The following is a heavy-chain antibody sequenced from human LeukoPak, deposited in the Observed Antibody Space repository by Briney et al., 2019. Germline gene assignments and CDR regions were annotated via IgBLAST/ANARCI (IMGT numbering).Heavy chain of an antibody. CDR1: GFTFSSYA. V-gene: IGHV3-23*01. D-gene: IGHD5-24*01. J-gene: IGHJ4*02. CDR2: ISGSGGST. Sequence: GGSLRLSCAASGFTFSSYAMSWVRQAPGKGLEWVSAISGSGGSTYYADSVKGRFTISRDNAKNSLYLQMNSLRAEDTAVYYCARSAGGMATMFDYWGQGTLVTVSS. CDR3: ARSAGGMATMFDY.